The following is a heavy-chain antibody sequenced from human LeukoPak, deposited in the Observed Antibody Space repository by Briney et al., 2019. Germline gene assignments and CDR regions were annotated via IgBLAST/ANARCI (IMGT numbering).Heavy chain of an antibody. CDR2: IIPILGIA. V-gene: IGHV1-69*04. CDR3: AREPTYCTNGVCYQNYYYYGMDV. Sequence: GASVKVSCKASGGTFSSYAISWVRQAPGQGLEWMGRIIPILGIANYAQKFQGRVTITADKSTSTAYMELSSLRSEDTAVYYCAREPTYCTNGVCYQNYYYYGMDVWGQGTTVTVSS. D-gene: IGHD2-8*01. J-gene: IGHJ6*02. CDR1: GGTFSSYA.